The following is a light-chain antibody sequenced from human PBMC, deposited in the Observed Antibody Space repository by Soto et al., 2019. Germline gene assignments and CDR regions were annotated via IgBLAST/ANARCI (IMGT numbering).Light chain of an antibody. CDR2: FGS. J-gene: IGKJ1*01. V-gene: IGKV2-28*01. Sequence: DIVMTQSPLSLIVTSGEPASISCRSSQSLLHTNGYNYLDWYLQKPGQSPQLLIYFGSNRASGVNPRLTGRASGTHFTLTLSRVEAEDVGVYFCMQSLQTPVTFGQGTKVEIK. CDR1: QSLLHTNGYNY. CDR3: MQSLQTPVT.